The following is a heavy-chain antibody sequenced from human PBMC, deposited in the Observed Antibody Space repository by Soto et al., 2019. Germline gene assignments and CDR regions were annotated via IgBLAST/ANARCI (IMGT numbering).Heavy chain of an antibody. CDR3: AKGEVVVAATGYFDY. V-gene: IGHV3-9*01. CDR1: GFTFDDYA. CDR2: ISWNSGSI. D-gene: IGHD2-15*01. Sequence: GGSLRLSCAASGFTFDDYAMHWVRQAPGKGLEWVSGISWNSGSIGYADSVKGRFTISRDNAKNSLYLQMNSLRAEDTALYYCAKGEVVVAATGYFDYWGQGTLVTVSS. J-gene: IGHJ4*02.